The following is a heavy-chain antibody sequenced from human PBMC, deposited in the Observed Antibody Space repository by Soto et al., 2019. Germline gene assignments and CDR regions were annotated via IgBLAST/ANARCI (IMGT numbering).Heavy chain of an antibody. V-gene: IGHV1-18*01. CDR2: ISAHNGNT. CDR1: GYDFTTYG. Sequence: QVHLVQSGAEVKKPGASVKVSCKGSGYDFTTYGITWVRQAPGQGLEWMAWISAHNGNTDYAQKLQGRVTVTRDTSTSTAYMALRSLRSDDTAMYYGARGRYGDYWGQGDLGTVSS. CDR3: ARGRYGDY. D-gene: IGHD1-1*01. J-gene: IGHJ4*02.